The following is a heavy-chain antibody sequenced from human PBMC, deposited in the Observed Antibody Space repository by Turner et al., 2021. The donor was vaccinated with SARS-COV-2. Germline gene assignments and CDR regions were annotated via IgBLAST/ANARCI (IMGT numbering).Heavy chain of an antibody. CDR1: GGTFSSYA. J-gene: IGHJ4*02. CDR2: IIPIFGTA. Sequence: QVQLVQSGAEVKKPGSSVKVPCKASGGTFSSYAISWVRQAPGQGLEWMGGIIPIFGTANYAQKFQGRVTITADESTSTAYMELSSLRSEDTAVYYCARVSGDDYGVGFDYWGQGTLVTVSS. V-gene: IGHV1-69*01. D-gene: IGHD4-17*01. CDR3: ARVSGDDYGVGFDY.